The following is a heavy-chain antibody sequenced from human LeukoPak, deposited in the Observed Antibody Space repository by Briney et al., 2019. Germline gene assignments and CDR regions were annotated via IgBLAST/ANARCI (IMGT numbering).Heavy chain of an antibody. J-gene: IGHJ4*02. D-gene: IGHD5-24*01. CDR1: GFTFSSYE. CDR3: ARAYKRWLQFKPLDYYFDY. V-gene: IGHV3-30*04. CDR2: ISYDGSNK. Sequence: GGSLRLSCAASGFTFSSYEMNWVRQAPGKGLEWVAVISYDGSNKYYADSVKGRFTISRDNSKNTLYLQMNSLRAEDTAVYYCARAYKRWLQFKPLDYYFDYWGQGTLVTVSS.